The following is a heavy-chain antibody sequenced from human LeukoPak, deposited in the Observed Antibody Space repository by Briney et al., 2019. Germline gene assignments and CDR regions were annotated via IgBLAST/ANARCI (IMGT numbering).Heavy chain of an antibody. J-gene: IGHJ4*02. CDR1: GGSISSYY. CDR2: IYYSGST. Sequence: SETLSLTCTVSGGSISSYYWSWIRQPPGKGLEWIGYIYYSGSTNYNPSLKSRVTISVDTSKNQFSLKLSSVTAADTAVYYCARVGWELSYFDYWGQGTLVTVSS. D-gene: IGHD1-26*01. CDR3: ARVGWELSYFDY. V-gene: IGHV4-59*01.